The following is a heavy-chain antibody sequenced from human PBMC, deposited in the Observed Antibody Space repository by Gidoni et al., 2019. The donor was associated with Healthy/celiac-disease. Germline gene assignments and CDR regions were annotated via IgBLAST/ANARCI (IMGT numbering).Heavy chain of an antibody. CDR3: AKWAVPAAIDPNDALDI. CDR2: ISGSGGST. V-gene: IGHV3-23*01. Sequence: EVQLLESGGGLVQPGGSLRLSCAASGFTFSSYAMSWVRQAPGKGLEWVSAISGSGGSTYYADSVKGRFTISRDNSKNTLYLQMNSLRAEDTAVYYCAKWAVPAAIDPNDALDIWGQGTMVTVSS. CDR1: GFTFSSYA. J-gene: IGHJ3*02. D-gene: IGHD2-2*01.